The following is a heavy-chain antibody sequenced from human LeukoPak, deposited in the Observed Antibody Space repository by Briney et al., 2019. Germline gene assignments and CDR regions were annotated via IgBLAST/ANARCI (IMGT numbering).Heavy chain of an antibody. CDR3: ARSNLGYCSSTRCAYYMDV. Sequence: PSETLSLTCTVSGDSISSSYWSWIRQPPGKGLEWIGYILHSGSTNNNPSLQSRVTISLDTSKNKFSLNLTSVTAADTAVYYCARSNLGYCSSTRCAYYMDVWGKGTTVTVSS. CDR2: ILHSGST. CDR1: GDSISSSY. D-gene: IGHD2-2*01. J-gene: IGHJ6*03. V-gene: IGHV4-59*01.